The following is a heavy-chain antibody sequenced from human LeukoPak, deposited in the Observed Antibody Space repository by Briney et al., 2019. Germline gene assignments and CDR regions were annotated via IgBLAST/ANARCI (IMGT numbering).Heavy chain of an antibody. CDR3: GSRRTAMFGVIKGPIDY. CDR1: GGSFSDYY. CDR2: INHSGSP. Sequence: PSETLSLTCSVYGGSFSDYYWTWIRQPPGKGLEWIGEINHSGSPNNNPSLKSRVSISFDTSKNQFSLKLTSVTAADTAVYYCGSRRTAMFGVIKGPIDYWGQGTLVTVSS. D-gene: IGHD3-3*01. V-gene: IGHV4-34*01. J-gene: IGHJ4*02.